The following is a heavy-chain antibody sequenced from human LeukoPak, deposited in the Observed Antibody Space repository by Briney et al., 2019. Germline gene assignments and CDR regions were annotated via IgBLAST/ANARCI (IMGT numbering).Heavy chain of an antibody. CDR3: ARAFGSSGYYYSFDY. CDR1: GFTFSRSW. J-gene: IGHJ4*02. Sequence: GGSLRLSCAASGFTFSRSWMHWVRQAPGKGLVWVSRLYSDGTGTFYADSVRGRFTISRDNAKNTLYLQMNSLRAEDTAVYYCARAFGSSGYYYSFDYWGQGTLVTVSS. D-gene: IGHD3-22*01. V-gene: IGHV3-74*01. CDR2: LYSDGTGT.